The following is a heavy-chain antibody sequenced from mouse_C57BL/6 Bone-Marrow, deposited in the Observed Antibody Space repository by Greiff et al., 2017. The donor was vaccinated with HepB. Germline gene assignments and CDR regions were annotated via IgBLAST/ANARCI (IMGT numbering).Heavy chain of an antibody. CDR3: ARDDGYYTFAY. CDR2: SRNKANDDTT. V-gene: IGHV7-1*01. CDR1: GFTFSDFY. D-gene: IGHD2-3*01. J-gene: IGHJ3*01. Sequence: EVMLVESGGGLVQSGRSLRLSCATSGFTFSDFYMEWVRQAPGKGLEWIAASRNKANDDTTEYSASVKGRFIVSRDTSQSILYLQMNALRAENTAIYYCARDDGYYTFAYWGQGTLVTVSA.